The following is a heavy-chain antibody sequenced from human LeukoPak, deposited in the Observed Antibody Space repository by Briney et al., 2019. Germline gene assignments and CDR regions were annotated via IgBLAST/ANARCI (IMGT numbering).Heavy chain of an antibody. Sequence: XXSXXRQAPGKGLEWVANIKQDGSEKYYVDSVKGRFTISRDNAKNSLYLQMNSLRAEDTAVYYCATSGYCSSTSCAGGMDVWGKGTTVTVSS. CDR3: ATSGYCSSTSCAGGMDV. V-gene: IGHV3-7*03. D-gene: IGHD2-2*01. CDR1: X. CDR2: IKQDGSEK. J-gene: IGHJ6*04.